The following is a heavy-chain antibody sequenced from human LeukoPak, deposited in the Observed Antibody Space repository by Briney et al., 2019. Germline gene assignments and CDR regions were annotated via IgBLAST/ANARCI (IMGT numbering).Heavy chain of an antibody. V-gene: IGHV4-38-2*02. CDR2: IYHSGST. D-gene: IGHD5-18*01. J-gene: IGHJ6*02. CDR1: GYSISSGYY. CDR3: AREGDFVDTAMVSPYYYYGMDV. Sequence: PSETLSLTCTVSGYSISSGYYWGWIRQPPGKGLEWIGSIYHSGSTYYNPSLKSRVTISVDTSKNQFSLKLSSVTAADTAVYYCAREGDFVDTAMVSPYYYYGMDVWGQGTTVTVSS.